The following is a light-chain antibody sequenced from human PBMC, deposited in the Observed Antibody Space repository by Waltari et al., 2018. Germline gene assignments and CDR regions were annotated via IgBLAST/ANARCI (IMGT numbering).Light chain of an antibody. CDR3: QSYDSSLSGYI. CDR1: SSNIGDGYD. CDR2: GNI. J-gene: IGLJ1*01. V-gene: IGLV1-40*01. Sequence: QSVLTQPPSVSGAPGQTVTISCTGSSSNIGDGYDVHWYQQFPGTAPKLLIYGNINRPSGVPDRFSGSKSGTSASLAITGLQAEDEADYYCQSYDSSLSGYIFGPVTTVTVL.